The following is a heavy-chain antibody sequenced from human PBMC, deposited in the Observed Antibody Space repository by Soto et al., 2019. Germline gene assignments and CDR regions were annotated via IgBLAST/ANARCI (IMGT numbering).Heavy chain of an antibody. V-gene: IGHV3-30-3*01. D-gene: IGHD2-15*01. CDR2: ISYDGSNK. Sequence: HPGGSLRLSCAASGFTFSSYAMHWVRQAPGKGLEWVAVISYDGSNKYYADSVKGRFTISRDNSKNTLYLQMNSLRAEDTAVYYCARDDEYCSGGSCYWYFDYWGQGTLVTVSS. CDR1: GFTFSSYA. CDR3: ARDDEYCSGGSCYWYFDY. J-gene: IGHJ4*02.